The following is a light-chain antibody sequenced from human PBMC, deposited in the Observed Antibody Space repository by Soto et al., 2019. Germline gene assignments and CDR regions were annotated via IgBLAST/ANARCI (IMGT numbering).Light chain of an antibody. Sequence: DIQVTQSPSSVSASVGDRVTISCEASQGISRSLAWYEQKPGKAPKLLIYKASNLQSGVPSRFSGSGSGTEFTLTISSLQPDDFATYYCQHYNSYPITFGQGTRLEIK. CDR3: QHYNSYPIT. J-gene: IGKJ5*01. CDR2: KAS. V-gene: IGKV1-5*03. CDR1: QGISRS.